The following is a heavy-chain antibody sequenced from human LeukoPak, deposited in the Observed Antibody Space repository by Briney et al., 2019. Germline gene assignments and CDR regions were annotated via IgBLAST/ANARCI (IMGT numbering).Heavy chain of an antibody. J-gene: IGHJ4*02. V-gene: IGHV3-23*01. CDR3: AKGLNSGNYPYFDH. CDR1: GFTFSSYA. D-gene: IGHD1-26*01. CDR2: VTGSGGST. Sequence: QAGGSLILSCEVSGFTFSSYAMSWVRQAPGSGPEWVSAVTGSGGSTYFADSVRGRFTISRDNSKNTLYLQMNSLRAEDTAVYYCAKGLNSGNYPYFDHWGQGTLVTVSS.